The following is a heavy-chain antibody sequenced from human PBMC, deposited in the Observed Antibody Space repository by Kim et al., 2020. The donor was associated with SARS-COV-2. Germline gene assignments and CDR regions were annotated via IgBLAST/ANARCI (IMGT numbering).Heavy chain of an antibody. V-gene: IGHV4-59*13. D-gene: IGHD1-26*01. CDR3: ARGGSWSLSGSYNDFDY. CDR2: IYYSGST. CDR1: GGSISSYY. Sequence: SETLSLTCTVSGGSISSYYWSWIRQPPGKGLEWIGYIYYSGSTNYNPSLKSRVTISVDTSKNQFSLKLSSVTAADTAVYYCARGGSWSLSGSYNDFDYWGQGTLVTVSS. J-gene: IGHJ4*02.